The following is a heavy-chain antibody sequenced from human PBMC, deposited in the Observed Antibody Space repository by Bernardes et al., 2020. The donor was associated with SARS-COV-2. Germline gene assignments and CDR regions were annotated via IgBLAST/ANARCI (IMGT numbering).Heavy chain of an antibody. CDR1: GFTFSDYT. V-gene: IGHV3-48*04. Sequence: GGSLRLSCVVSGFTFSDYTMNWVRQAPGKGLEWLSYINFGTGTIYYADSVKGRFTISRDNAKNSLYLQMNSLRAEDTAVYYCARDTTYYDILTGYYPSYFDYWGQGTLVTVSS. J-gene: IGHJ4*02. CDR3: ARDTTYYDILTGYYPSYFDY. CDR2: INFGTGTI. D-gene: IGHD3-9*01.